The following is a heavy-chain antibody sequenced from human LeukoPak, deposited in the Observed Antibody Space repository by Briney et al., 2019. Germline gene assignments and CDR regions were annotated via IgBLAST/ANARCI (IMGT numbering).Heavy chain of an antibody. Sequence: CASVTVSCKASVYTLTGYYMHWVRPAPGQGLEGMGWINPNRGGTNYAQKFQGRVTSTRDTSISTAYMELSRLRSDDTAVYYCARTPTYYYDSSGYYYDYWGQGTLVTVSS. J-gene: IGHJ4*02. CDR3: ARTPTYYYDSSGYYYDY. V-gene: IGHV1-2*01. CDR2: INPNRGGT. CDR1: VYTLTGYY. D-gene: IGHD3-22*01.